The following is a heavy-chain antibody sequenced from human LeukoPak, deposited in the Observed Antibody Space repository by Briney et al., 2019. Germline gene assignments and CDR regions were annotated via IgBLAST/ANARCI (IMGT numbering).Heavy chain of an antibody. CDR2: IYYSGST. J-gene: IGHJ4*02. CDR3: AGGYYYDSSGYYHSPFDY. Sequence: SETLSLTCTVSGGSVSNDDYYWTWIRQPPGKGLEWIGYIYYSGSTNYNPSLKSRVTISVDTPKNQFSLKLSSVTAADTAVYYCAGGYYYDSSGYYHSPFDYWGQGTLVTVSS. CDR1: GGSVSNDDYY. V-gene: IGHV4-61*08. D-gene: IGHD3-22*01.